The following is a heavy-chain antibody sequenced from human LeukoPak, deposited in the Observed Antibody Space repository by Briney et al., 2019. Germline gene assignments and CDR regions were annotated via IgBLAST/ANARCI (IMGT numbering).Heavy chain of an antibody. CDR1: GYTFTGYY. D-gene: IGHD6-13*01. J-gene: IGHJ4*02. V-gene: IGHV7-4-1*02. CDR2: INTNTGNP. CDR3: ARVPPRIAAAGTGGY. Sequence: GASVKVSCKASGYTFTGYYMHWVRQAAGQGLEWRGWINTNTGNPTYAQGFTGRFVFSLDTSISTAYLQISSLKAEDTAVYYCARVPPRIAAAGTGGYWGQGTLVTVSS.